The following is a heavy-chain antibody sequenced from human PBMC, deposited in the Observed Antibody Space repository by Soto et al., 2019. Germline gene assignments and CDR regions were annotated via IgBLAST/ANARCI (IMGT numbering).Heavy chain of an antibody. CDR3: SREAIVAENWFDP. Sequence: QVQLVQSGAEVKRPGASVKVSCRASGYTFVDYALHWVRQAPGQGLEWVGWLNPNTGNIKYSHKFEDRVSITRDTATSTADMELRGLRSEDTAVYFCSREAIVAENWFDPWGQGTLVTVSS. CDR1: GYTFVDYA. D-gene: IGHD5-12*01. J-gene: IGHJ5*02. CDR2: LNPNTGNI. V-gene: IGHV1-3*01.